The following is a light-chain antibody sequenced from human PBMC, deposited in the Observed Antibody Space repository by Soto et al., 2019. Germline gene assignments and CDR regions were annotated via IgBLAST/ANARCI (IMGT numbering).Light chain of an antibody. CDR3: QQYNNWPQT. V-gene: IGKV3-15*01. J-gene: IGKJ1*01. CDR1: QTINNN. Sequence: VMTQAPATLSVSPGERATLSCRASQTINNNVAWYQLKDGQVPRLVIYGASTRATDIPARFSGSGSGTEFTLTISSLQSEDFAKYHCQQYNNWPQTFGQGTKVDIK. CDR2: GAS.